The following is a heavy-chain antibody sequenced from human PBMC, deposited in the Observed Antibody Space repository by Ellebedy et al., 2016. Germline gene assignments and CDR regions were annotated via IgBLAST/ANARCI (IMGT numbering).Heavy chain of an antibody. CDR2: IYPGDSDT. J-gene: IGHJ6*02. Sequence: KVSCXGSGYSFTSYWIGWVRQLPGKGLEWMGIIYPGDSDTRYSPSFQGQVTISADKSISTAYLQWSSLKASDTAMYYCARGYSYGTTRPYYYGVDVWGQGTTVTVSS. CDR3: ARGYSYGTTRPYYYGVDV. CDR1: GYSFTSYW. D-gene: IGHD5-18*01. V-gene: IGHV5-51*01.